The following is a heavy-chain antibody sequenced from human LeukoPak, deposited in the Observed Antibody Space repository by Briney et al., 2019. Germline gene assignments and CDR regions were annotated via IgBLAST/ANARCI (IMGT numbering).Heavy chain of an antibody. D-gene: IGHD3-9*01. CDR2: ITSSSNYI. CDR3: ARGELYDILTGPSFDY. Sequence: GGSLRLSCAASGFTFSSYGMNWVRQAPGKGLEWVSFITSSSNYIYYADSVKGRFTASRDNAKNSLCLQMNSLRAEDTAVYYCARGELYDILTGPSFDYWGQGTLVTVSS. CDR1: GFTFSSYG. J-gene: IGHJ4*02. V-gene: IGHV3-21*01.